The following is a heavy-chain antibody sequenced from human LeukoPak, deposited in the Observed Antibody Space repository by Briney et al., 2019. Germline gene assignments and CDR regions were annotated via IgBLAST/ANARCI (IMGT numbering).Heavy chain of an antibody. J-gene: IGHJ6*03. Sequence: SETLSLTCAVYGGSFSGYYWSWIRQPPGKGLEWIGEINHSGSTNYNPSLKSRVTISVDTSKNQFSLKLSSVTAADTAVYYCARAGYYYYMDVWGKGTTVTVSS. CDR1: GGSFSGYY. V-gene: IGHV4-34*01. CDR3: ARAGYYYYMDV. CDR2: INHSGST.